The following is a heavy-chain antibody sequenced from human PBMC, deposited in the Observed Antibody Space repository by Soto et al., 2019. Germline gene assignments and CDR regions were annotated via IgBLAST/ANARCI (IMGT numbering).Heavy chain of an antibody. J-gene: IGHJ6*02. V-gene: IGHV3-48*02. CDR2: ISSSSSTI. D-gene: IGHD6-13*01. CDR3: ARMETGIAAAGGYYYYGMDV. Sequence: PGKGLEWVSYISSSSSTIYYADSVKGRFTISRDNAKNSLYLQMNSLRDEDTAVYYCARMETGIAAAGGYYYYGMDVWGQGTTVTVYS.